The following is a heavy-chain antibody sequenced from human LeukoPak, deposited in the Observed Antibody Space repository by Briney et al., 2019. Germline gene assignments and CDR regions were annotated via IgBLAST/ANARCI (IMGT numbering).Heavy chain of an antibody. D-gene: IGHD4-23*01. CDR3: ARDQNYDGWFDP. Sequence: GGSLRLSCAASGFTFSSYWMHWVRQAPGKGLVWVSRINSDGSSTSYADSVKGRFTISRDNAKNTLYLQMNSMRAEDTAVYYCARDQNYDGWFDPWGQGTLVTVSS. CDR1: GFTFSSYW. CDR2: INSDGSST. V-gene: IGHV3-74*01. J-gene: IGHJ5*02.